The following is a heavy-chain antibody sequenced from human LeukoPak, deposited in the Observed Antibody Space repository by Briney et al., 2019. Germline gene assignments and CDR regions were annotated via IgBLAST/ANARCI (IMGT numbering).Heavy chain of an antibody. V-gene: IGHV3-48*01. CDR3: ARDGAYDDFDC. J-gene: IGHJ4*02. D-gene: IGHD3-22*01. Sequence: GGSLRLSCAASGFIFSGYSMYWVRQSPGKGLEWISYISSSGSATYYADSVKGRFTISRDNAKNSLFLQVNSLRAEDTAMYYCARDGAYDDFDCWGQGTLDTVSS. CDR2: ISSSGSAT. CDR1: GFIFSGYS.